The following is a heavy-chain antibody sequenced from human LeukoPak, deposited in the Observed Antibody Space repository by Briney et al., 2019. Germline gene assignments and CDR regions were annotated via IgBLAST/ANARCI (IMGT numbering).Heavy chain of an antibody. Sequence: ASVKVSCKASGYTFTGYYMHWVRQAPGQGLEWMGRTNPNSGGTNCAQKFQGRVTMTRDTSISTAYMELSRLRSDDTAVYYCARDSGSYWDFQHWGQGTLVTVSS. V-gene: IGHV1-2*06. J-gene: IGHJ1*01. CDR2: TNPNSGGT. CDR3: ARDSGSYWDFQH. CDR1: GYTFTGYY. D-gene: IGHD1-26*01.